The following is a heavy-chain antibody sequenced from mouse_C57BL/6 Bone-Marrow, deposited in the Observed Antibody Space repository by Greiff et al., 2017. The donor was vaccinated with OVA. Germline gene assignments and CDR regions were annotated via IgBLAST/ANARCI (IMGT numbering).Heavy chain of an antibody. CDR1: GYAFSSYW. CDR2: IYPGDGDT. D-gene: IGHD2-3*01. J-gene: IGHJ4*01. CDR3: AREDEDGYYYDY. V-gene: IGHV1-80*01. Sequence: QVHVKQSGAELVKPGASVKISCKASGYAFSSYWMNWVKQRPGKGLEWIGQIYPGDGDTNYNGKFKGKATLTADKSSSTAYMQLSSLTSEDSAVYFCAREDEDGYYYDYWGQGTSVTVSS.